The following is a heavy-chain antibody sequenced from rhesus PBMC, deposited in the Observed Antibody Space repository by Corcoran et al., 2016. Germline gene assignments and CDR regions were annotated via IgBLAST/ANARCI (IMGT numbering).Heavy chain of an antibody. CDR1: GGSVSGYW. CDR3: ARLTLGYPTL. J-gene: IGHJ4*01. CDR2: IRSGGST. Sequence: QVQLQQWGEGLVKPSETLSLTCAVYGGSVSGYWWGWIRQPPGKGLEWIGRIRSGGSTNYNPALKSGVTISVDTSKNQCSLKLSSVTAADTAVDYCARLTLGYPTLWGQGVLVTVSS. D-gene: IGHD5-12*01. V-gene: IGHV4-160*01.